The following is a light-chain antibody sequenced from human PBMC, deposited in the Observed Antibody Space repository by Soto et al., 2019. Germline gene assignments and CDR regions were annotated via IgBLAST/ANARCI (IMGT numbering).Light chain of an antibody. Sequence: ETLLTQSPGTLSLSPGERATLSCRASQSVSNYLAWFQQKPGQAPRLLIFDTTNRAPGTPARFSGSGSVTDFTLTISSLAPEDFAVYYWQQRRNLPYSFGQGTKLEIK. CDR3: QQRRNLPYS. CDR1: QSVSNY. J-gene: IGKJ2*01. CDR2: DTT. V-gene: IGKV3-11*01.